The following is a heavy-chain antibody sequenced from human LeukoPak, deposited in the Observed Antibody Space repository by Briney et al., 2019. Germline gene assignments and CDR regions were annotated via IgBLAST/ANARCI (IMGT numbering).Heavy chain of an antibody. CDR2: FYHGGST. J-gene: IGHJ5*02. CDR3: ARDATYYYGSGSTNWFDP. Sequence: SETLSLTCTVSGYSISTGYYWDWIRQPPGKGLEWIGTFYHGGSTYYNPSLKSRVTISVDTSKNQFSLKLSSVTAADTAVYYCARDATYYYGSGSTNWFDPWGQGTLVTVSS. CDR1: GYSISTGYY. D-gene: IGHD3-10*01. V-gene: IGHV4-38-2*02.